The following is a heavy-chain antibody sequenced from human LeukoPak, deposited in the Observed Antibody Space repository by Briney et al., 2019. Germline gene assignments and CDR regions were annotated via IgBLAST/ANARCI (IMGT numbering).Heavy chain of an antibody. D-gene: IGHD4-11*01. Sequence: PSETLSLTCTVSDYSISSGYFWGWIRQPPGKGLEWIGSIFHSGSTYYKPSLKSRVTISVDTSKNQFSLKLSSVTAADTAVYYCAREMTTDAFDIWGQGTMVTVSS. CDR3: AREMTTDAFDI. V-gene: IGHV4-38-2*02. CDR1: DYSISSGYF. CDR2: IFHSGST. J-gene: IGHJ3*02.